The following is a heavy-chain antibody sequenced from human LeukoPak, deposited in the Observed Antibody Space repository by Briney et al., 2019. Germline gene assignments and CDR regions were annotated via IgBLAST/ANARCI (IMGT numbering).Heavy chain of an antibody. CDR2: MNPNSGNT. D-gene: IGHD3-10*01. CDR3: ARSEYYYGSGSSQDAYYFDY. Sequence: GASVKVSCKASGYTFTSYDINWVRQATGQGLEWMGWMNPNSGNTGYAQKFQGRVTMTRNTSISTAYMELSSLRSEDTAVYYCARSEYYYGSGSSQDAYYFDYWGQGTLVTVSS. CDR1: GYTFTSYD. J-gene: IGHJ4*02. V-gene: IGHV1-8*01.